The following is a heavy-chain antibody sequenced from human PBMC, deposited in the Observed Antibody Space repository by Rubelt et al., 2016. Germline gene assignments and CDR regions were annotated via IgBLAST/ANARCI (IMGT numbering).Heavy chain of an antibody. Sequence: EVQLVESGGGLVQPGGSLRLSCEASGFTFSLYWMHWVRQAPGKGLVWVSRINSDGSSTSYADSVKGRFTISRDNSKNPLDLQMNSLRAEDTALYYCASAVLDYWGQGTLVIVSS. V-gene: IGHV3-74*02. CDR3: ASAVLDY. CDR2: INSDGSST. J-gene: IGHJ4*02. CDR1: GFTFSLYW.